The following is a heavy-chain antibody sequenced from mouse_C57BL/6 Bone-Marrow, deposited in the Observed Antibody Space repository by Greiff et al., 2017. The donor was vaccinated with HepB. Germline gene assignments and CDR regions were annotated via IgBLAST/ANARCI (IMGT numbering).Heavy chain of an antibody. Sequence: EVKLQESGPGLVKPSQSLSLTCSVTGYSFTSGYYWNWIRQFPGNKLEWMGYISYDGSNNYNPSLKNRISITRDTSKNQFFLKLNSVTTEDTATYYCARGYSWYFDVWGTGTTVTVSS. CDR3: ARGYSWYFDV. CDR2: ISYDGSN. J-gene: IGHJ1*03. CDR1: GYSFTSGYY. V-gene: IGHV3-6*01. D-gene: IGHD2-12*01.